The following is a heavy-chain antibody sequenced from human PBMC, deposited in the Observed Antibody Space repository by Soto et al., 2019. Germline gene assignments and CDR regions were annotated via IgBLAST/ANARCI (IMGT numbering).Heavy chain of an antibody. J-gene: IGHJ4*02. Sequence: SVKVSCKASGGTFSSYTISWVRQAPGQGLEWMGRIIPILGIANYAQKFQGRVTITADKSTSTAYMELSSLRSEDTAVYYCAREFEDCSSTSCPSPHGFRDYWSQGPLVTVSS. CDR1: GGTFSSYT. CDR2: IIPILGIA. V-gene: IGHV1-69*04. D-gene: IGHD2-2*01. CDR3: AREFEDCSSTSCPSPHGFRDY.